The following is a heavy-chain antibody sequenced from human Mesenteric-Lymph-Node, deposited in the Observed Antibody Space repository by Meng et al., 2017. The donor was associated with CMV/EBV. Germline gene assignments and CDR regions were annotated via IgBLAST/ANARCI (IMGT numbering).Heavy chain of an antibody. V-gene: IGHV4-59*01. CDR2: IYNTGGP. D-gene: IGHD6-6*01. CDR1: GASIRSSY. Sequence: GSLRLSCTVSGASIRSSYWAWIRQPPGRRLECIGYIYNTGGPNYSPSLESRVTFSVDMSKNEFSLNLRSVTAADTAVYYCAKIGMTPRPVQYFYYGMDVWGQGTTVTVSS. J-gene: IGHJ6*02. CDR3: AKIGMTPRPVQYFYYGMDV.